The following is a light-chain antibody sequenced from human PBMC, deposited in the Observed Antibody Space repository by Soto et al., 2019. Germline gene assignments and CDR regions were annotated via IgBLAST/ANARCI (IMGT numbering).Light chain of an antibody. CDR3: SSYTSSSTILYV. Sequence: QSALTQPASLSGSPGQSITISCTGTSSDVGGYNYVSWYQQHPGKAPKLMIYEVSNRPSGVSNRFSGSKSGNTASLTISGLQAEDEADYYCSSYTSSSTILYVFGTGTKVTVL. V-gene: IGLV2-14*01. CDR1: SSDVGGYNY. J-gene: IGLJ1*01. CDR2: EVS.